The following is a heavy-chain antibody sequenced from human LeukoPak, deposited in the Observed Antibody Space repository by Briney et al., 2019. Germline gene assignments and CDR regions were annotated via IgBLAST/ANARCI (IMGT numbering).Heavy chain of an antibody. V-gene: IGHV1-3*01. J-gene: IGHJ4*02. Sequence: ASVKVSCKASGYTFTSYAMHWVRQAPGQGLEWMGWINAGNGNTKYSQKFQGRVTITRDTSASTAYMELSSLRSEDTAVYYCARVAAVATGDLPFDYRGQGTLVTVSS. D-gene: IGHD7-27*01. CDR3: ARVAAVATGDLPFDY. CDR1: GYTFTSYA. CDR2: INAGNGNT.